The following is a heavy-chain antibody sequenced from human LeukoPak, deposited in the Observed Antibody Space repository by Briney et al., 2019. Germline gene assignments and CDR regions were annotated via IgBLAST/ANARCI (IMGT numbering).Heavy chain of an antibody. CDR3: TRSGGMDV. Sequence: PGGSLRLSFAASGLTLSRYWMYEVRPAPGKGLVGVTRIDEDGSSTSYADSVKGRFTISRDNRKNTVYVQMNSVRCEDAAIYFCTRSGGMDVWGQGALVTVSS. CDR2: IDEDGSST. D-gene: IGHD6-25*01. V-gene: IGHV3-74*01. CDR1: GLTLSRYW. J-gene: IGHJ6*02.